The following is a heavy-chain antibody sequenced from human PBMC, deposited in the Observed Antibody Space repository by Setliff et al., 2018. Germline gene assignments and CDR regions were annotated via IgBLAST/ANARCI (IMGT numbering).Heavy chain of an antibody. V-gene: IGHV4-59*01. Sequence: SETLSLTCTVSGGSISSYYWSWIRQPPGKGLEWIGYIYYKGTTNYNPSLKSRVTIFVDTSKNQFSLKLNSVTAAVTAVYYCARARWTGGYYSGDNYYMDVWGKGTTVTVSS. D-gene: IGHD3-22*01. CDR3: ARARWTGGYYSGDNYYMDV. J-gene: IGHJ6*03. CDR1: GGSISSYY. CDR2: IYYKGTT.